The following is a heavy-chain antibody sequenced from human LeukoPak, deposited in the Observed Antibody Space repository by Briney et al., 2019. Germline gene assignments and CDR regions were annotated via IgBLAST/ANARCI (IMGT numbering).Heavy chain of an antibody. D-gene: IGHD6-6*01. J-gene: IGHJ4*02. V-gene: IGHV1-69*04. Sequence: ASVKVSCKASGGTFSSYTITWVRQAPGQGLEWMGRIIPILGIANYAQKFQGRVTITADKSTSTAYMELSSLRSEDTAVYYCARDVATLYYFDYWGQGTLVIVSS. CDR2: IIPILGIA. CDR3: ARDVATLYYFDY. CDR1: GGTFSSYT.